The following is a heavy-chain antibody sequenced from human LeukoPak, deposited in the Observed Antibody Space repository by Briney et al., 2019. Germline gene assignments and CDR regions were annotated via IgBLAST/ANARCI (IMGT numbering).Heavy chain of an antibody. CDR2: IYYSGST. CDR3: ARGSPNWYYYDSSGYYGY. J-gene: IGHJ4*02. Sequence: SQTLSLTCTVSGGSISSGGYYWSWIRQHPGKGLEWIGYIYYSGSTYYNPSLKSRVTISVDTSKNQFSLKLSSVTAADTAVYYCARGSPNWYYYDSSGYYGYWGQGTLVTVSS. V-gene: IGHV4-31*03. D-gene: IGHD3-22*01. CDR1: GGSISSGGYY.